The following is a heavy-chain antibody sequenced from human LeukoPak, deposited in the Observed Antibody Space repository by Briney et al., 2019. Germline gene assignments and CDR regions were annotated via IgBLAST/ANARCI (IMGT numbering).Heavy chain of an antibody. J-gene: IGHJ6*02. D-gene: IGHD3-10*01. CDR2: IDPSDSCT. V-gene: IGHV5-10-1*01. Sequence: GESLKISCKDSGHSFTSYWISWVRQMPGKGREWMGRIDPSDSCTNYSPSFQGHVTISVDKSISTAYLQWTSLKSSDSAMYYCARRGYYYYGMDVWGQGTTVTVSS. CDR3: ARRGYYYYGMDV. CDR1: GHSFTSYW.